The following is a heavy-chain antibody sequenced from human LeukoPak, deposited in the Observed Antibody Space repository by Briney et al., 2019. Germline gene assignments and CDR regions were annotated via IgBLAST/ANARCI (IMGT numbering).Heavy chain of an antibody. CDR3: ARLRYSSTWYSDY. CDR1: GGSVSSGTYY. J-gene: IGHJ4*02. D-gene: IGHD6-13*01. V-gene: IGHV4-61*03. CDR2: IYFNGTT. Sequence: SETLSLTCTVSGGSVSSGTYYWSWIRQPPGKGLEWIGYIYFNGTTNYNPSLKSRVTISVDTSKNHFSLKLSSVTAADTAVYYCARLRYSSTWYSDYWGQGTLVTVSS.